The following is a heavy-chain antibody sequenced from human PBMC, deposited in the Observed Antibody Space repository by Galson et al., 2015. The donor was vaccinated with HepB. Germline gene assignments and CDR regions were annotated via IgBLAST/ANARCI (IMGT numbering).Heavy chain of an antibody. D-gene: IGHD6-19*01. CDR3: AQDRRSSGMYGWFDP. J-gene: IGHJ5*02. Sequence: SLRLSCAASGFTFNNYSMNWVRQAPGKGLEWVSYISSSSSTIYYADSVKGRFTISRDNSRNSLYLQMNSLRDEDTALYYCAQDRRSSGMYGWFDPWGQGTLVTVSS. CDR1: GFTFNNYS. CDR2: ISSSSSTI. V-gene: IGHV3-48*02.